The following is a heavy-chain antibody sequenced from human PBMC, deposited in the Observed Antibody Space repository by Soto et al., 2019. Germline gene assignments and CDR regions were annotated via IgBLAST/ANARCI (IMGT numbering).Heavy chain of an antibody. CDR3: AQVVRAGGASWRD. CDR1: GFSFRSYG. V-gene: IGHV3-23*01. J-gene: IGHJ4*02. CDR2: ISAGGDST. D-gene: IGHD3-3*01. Sequence: GGSLRLSCAASGFSFRSYGMSWVRQAPGKGLEWVSGISAGGDSTNYADPVKGRFTISRDDSKNTLYLQMNSLRAEDTATYYCAQVVRAGGASWRDWGQGMLVTVSS.